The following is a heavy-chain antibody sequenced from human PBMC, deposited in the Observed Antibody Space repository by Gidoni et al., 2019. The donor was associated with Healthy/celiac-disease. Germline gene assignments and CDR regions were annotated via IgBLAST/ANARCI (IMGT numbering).Heavy chain of an antibody. CDR2: IYYSGST. V-gene: IGHV4-31*01. J-gene: IGHJ4*02. CDR1: GGSISSGGYY. CDR3: ARVGYSSGWYYFDY. D-gene: IGHD6-19*01. Sequence: QVQLQESGPGLVKPSQTLSLTCTVSGGSISSGGYYCSWIRQHPGKGLEWMGYIYYSGSTYYNPSLKSLVTISVDTSKNQFSLKLSSVTAADTAVYYCARVGYSSGWYYFDYWGQGTLVTVSS.